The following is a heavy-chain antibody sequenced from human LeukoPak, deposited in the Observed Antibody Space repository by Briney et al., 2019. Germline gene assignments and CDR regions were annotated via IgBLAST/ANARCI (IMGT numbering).Heavy chain of an antibody. D-gene: IGHD3-22*01. CDR3: ARPSGDDSSGPHAFDI. CDR2: IIPIFGTA. Sequence: ASVKVSCKASGGTFSSYAISWVRQAPGQGLEWMGGIIPIFGTANHAQKFQGRVTITADESTSTAYMELSSLRSEDTAVYYCARPSGDDSSGPHAFDIWGQGTMVTVSS. V-gene: IGHV1-69*13. CDR1: GGTFSSYA. J-gene: IGHJ3*02.